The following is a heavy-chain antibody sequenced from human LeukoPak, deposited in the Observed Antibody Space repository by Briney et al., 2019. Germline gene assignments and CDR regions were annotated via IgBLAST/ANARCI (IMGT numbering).Heavy chain of an antibody. V-gene: IGHV4-4*07. D-gene: IGHD3-3*01. CDR2: IYTSGST. CDR1: GGSISSYY. CDR3: ARDGRFLEWLLPTSDYFDY. Sequence: SETLSLTCTVSGGSISSYYWSWIRQPAGKGLEWIGRIYTSGSTNYNPSLKSRVTMSVDTSKNQFSLKLSSVTAADTAVYYCARDGRFLEWLLPTSDYFDYWGQGTLVTVSS. J-gene: IGHJ4*02.